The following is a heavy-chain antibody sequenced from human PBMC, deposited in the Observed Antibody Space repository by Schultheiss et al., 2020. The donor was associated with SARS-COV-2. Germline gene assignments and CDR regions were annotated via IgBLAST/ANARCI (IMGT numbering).Heavy chain of an antibody. Sequence: GGSLRLSCSASGFTFSSYAMHWVRQAPGKGLEYVSAISSNGGSTYYADSVKGRFTISRDNSKNTLYLQMSSLRAEDTAVYYCVKSSWQSSGWWRSTLLDIWGQGTMVTVSS. CDR1: GFTFSSYA. V-gene: IGHV3-64D*06. D-gene: IGHD2-21*01. CDR3: VKSSWQSSGWWRSTLLDI. CDR2: ISSNGGST. J-gene: IGHJ3*02.